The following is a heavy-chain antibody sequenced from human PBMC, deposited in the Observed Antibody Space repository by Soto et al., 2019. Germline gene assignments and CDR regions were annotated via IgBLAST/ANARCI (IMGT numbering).Heavy chain of an antibody. J-gene: IGHJ5*02. V-gene: IGHV1-69*13. CDR1: GGTFSSYA. D-gene: IGHD6-19*01. CDR3: ARVRMRSYSSGWYWFDP. Sequence: ASVKVSCKASGGTFSSYAISWVRQAPGQGLEWMGGIIPIFGTANYVQKFQGRVTITADESTSTAYMALSSLRSEDTAVYYCARVRMRSYSSGWYWFDPWGQGTLVTVSS. CDR2: IIPIFGTA.